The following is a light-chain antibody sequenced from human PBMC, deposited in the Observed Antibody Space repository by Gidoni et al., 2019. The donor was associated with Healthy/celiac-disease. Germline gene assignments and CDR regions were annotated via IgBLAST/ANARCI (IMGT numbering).Light chain of an antibody. CDR2: WAS. J-gene: IGKJ4*01. Sequence: DIVMTQSPDSLAVSLGERATINCKSSQSVLYSSNNKNYLAWYQQKQGQPPKLLIYWASTRESGVPDRFSGSGSGTDFTLTISSLQAEDVAVYYCQQDYSTPLTFGGGTKVEIK. V-gene: IGKV4-1*01. CDR1: QSVLYSSNNKNY. CDR3: QQDYSTPLT.